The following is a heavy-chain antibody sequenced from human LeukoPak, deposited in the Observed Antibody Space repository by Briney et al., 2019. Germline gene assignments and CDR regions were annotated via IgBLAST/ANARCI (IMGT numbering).Heavy chain of an antibody. V-gene: IGHV1-8*01. CDR3: TRGLFADGNGDYNKELDF. J-gene: IGHJ4*02. CDR2: MNPHSGHT. Sequence: ASVKVSCKAAGYSFTRFDVNWVRQATGQGLEWMGWMNPHSGHTGYAQKFQGRVTMTSDTSISTAFMELSSLGSEDTAVYYCTRGLFADGNGDYNKELDFWGQGTQVTVSS. D-gene: IGHD2-21*02. CDR1: GYSFTRFD.